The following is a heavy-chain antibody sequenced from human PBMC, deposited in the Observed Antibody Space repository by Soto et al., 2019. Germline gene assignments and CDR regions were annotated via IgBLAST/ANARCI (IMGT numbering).Heavy chain of an antibody. D-gene: IGHD3-10*01. J-gene: IGHJ5*02. CDR1: GGSISSGGYS. Sequence: SETLSLTCAVSGGSISSGGYSWSWIRQPPGKGLEWIGYIYHSGSTYYNPSLKSPVTISVDTSKNQFSLRMTSVTTADTAVYYCARDGGVEGVSTWFDPWGQGTLVTVSS. CDR2: IYHSGST. V-gene: IGHV4-30-2*01. CDR3: ARDGGVEGVSTWFDP.